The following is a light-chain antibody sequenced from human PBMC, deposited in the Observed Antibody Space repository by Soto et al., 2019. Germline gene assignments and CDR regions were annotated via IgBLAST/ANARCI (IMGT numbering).Light chain of an antibody. CDR2: EVV. Sequence: QSPLAQPPYASGSPGQSFTISCTGTKSDIGVYDFVSWYQHHPGKAPRLIIYEVVQRPSGVPDRFSGSKSGNTASLTVSGLQDADEADYFCKSYAGSNTYVFGSGTKSPS. CDR1: KSDIGVYDF. CDR3: KSYAGSNTYV. V-gene: IGLV2-8*01. J-gene: IGLJ1*01.